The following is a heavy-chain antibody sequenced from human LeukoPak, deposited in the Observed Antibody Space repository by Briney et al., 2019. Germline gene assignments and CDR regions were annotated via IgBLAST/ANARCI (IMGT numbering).Heavy chain of an antibody. Sequence: GGSLRVSCAASGFTFSSYSMNWVRQAPGKGLEWVSYISSTTSTIYYATSVKGRFTVSRDNARHSLYLQMNSLRAEGTAVYYCVRGIAAAGGFDFWGQGTLVTVSS. V-gene: IGHV3-48*01. CDR1: GFTFSSYS. J-gene: IGHJ4*02. CDR2: ISSTTSTI. D-gene: IGHD6-13*01. CDR3: VRGIAAAGGFDF.